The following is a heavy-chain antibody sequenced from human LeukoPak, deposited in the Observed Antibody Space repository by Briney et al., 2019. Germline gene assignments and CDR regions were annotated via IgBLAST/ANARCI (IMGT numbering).Heavy chain of an antibody. J-gene: IGHJ4*02. CDR1: GFTFSTYW. CDR3: ARALVGDGSSTY. Sequence: PGGSLRLSCAASGFTFSTYWMHWVRQAPGKGLEWVANINHDGSQKYYVDSVKGRFTISRDNAKNSLFLQMNSLRGEDTAVYYCARALVGDGSSTYWGQGTLVTVSS. V-gene: IGHV3-7*05. CDR2: INHDGSQK. D-gene: IGHD2-15*01.